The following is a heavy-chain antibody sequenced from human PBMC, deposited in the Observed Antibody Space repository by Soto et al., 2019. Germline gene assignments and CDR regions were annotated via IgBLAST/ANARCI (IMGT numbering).Heavy chain of an antibody. D-gene: IGHD3-3*01. CDR2: IKSKTDGGTT. V-gene: IGHV3-15*07. Sequence: GGSLRLSCAASGFTFSNAWMNWVRQAPGKGLEWVGRIKSKTDGGTTDYAAPVKGRFTISRDDSKNTLYLQMNSLKTEDTAVYYCTTGTIYQPLLYYYYGMDVWGQGTTVTVSS. J-gene: IGHJ6*02. CDR3: TTGTIYQPLLYYYYGMDV. CDR1: GFTFSNAW.